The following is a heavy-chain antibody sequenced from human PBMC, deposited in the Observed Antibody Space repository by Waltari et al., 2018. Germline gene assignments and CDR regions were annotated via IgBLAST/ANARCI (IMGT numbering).Heavy chain of an antibody. D-gene: IGHD5-18*01. J-gene: IGHJ4*02. CDR2: IYYSGST. Sequence: QVQLQESGPGLVKPSETLSLTCTVSGGSISSYYWRWIRQPPGKGLEWIGYIYYSGSTNYNPSLKSRVTISVDTSKNQFSLKLSSVTAADTAVYYCAITNRGYSYGPTLDYWGQGTLVTVSS. CDR1: GGSISSYY. V-gene: IGHV4-59*01. CDR3: AITNRGYSYGPTLDY.